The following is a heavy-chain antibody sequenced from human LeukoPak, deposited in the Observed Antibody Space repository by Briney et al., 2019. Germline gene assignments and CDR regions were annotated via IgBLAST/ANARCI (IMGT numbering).Heavy chain of an antibody. D-gene: IGHD3-10*01. CDR1: GYTFTSYA. CDR3: ARDRAGWFGELYPDAFDI. J-gene: IGHJ3*02. V-gene: IGHV1-3*01. CDR2: INAGNGNT. Sequence: ASVKVSCKASGYTFTSYAMHWVRQAPGQRLEWMGWINAGNGNTKYSQKFQGRVTITRDTSASTAYMELSSLRSKDTAVYYCARDRAGWFGELYPDAFDIWGQGTMVTVSS.